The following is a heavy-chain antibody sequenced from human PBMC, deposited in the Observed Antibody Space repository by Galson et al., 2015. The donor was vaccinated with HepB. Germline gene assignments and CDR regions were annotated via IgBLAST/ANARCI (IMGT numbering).Heavy chain of an antibody. V-gene: IGHV3-21*01. CDR3: ARDSDYYDSSGTFDY. Sequence: LRLSCAASGFTFSSYSMNWVRQAPGKGLEWVSSISSSSSYIYYADSVKGRFTISRDNAKNSLYLQMNSLRAEDTAVYYCARDSDYYDSSGTFDYWGQGTLVTVSS. D-gene: IGHD3-22*01. CDR1: GFTFSSYS. CDR2: ISSSSSYI. J-gene: IGHJ4*02.